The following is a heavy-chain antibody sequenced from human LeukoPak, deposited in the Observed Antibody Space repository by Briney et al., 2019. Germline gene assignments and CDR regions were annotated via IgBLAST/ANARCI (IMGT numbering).Heavy chain of an antibody. CDR1: GFTFSSYA. CDR2: ISGSGGST. Sequence: PGGSLRLSCAASGFTFSSYAMSWVRQAPGKGLEWVSAISGSGGSTYYADSVKGRFTISRDNSKNTLYLQMNSLRAEDTAVYYCATKYYDILTGGSNYYYYGMDVWGQGTTVTVSS. J-gene: IGHJ6*02. CDR3: ATKYYDILTGGSNYYYYGMDV. D-gene: IGHD3-9*01. V-gene: IGHV3-23*01.